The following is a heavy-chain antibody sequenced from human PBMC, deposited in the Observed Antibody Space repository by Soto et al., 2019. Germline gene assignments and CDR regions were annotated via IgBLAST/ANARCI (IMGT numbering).Heavy chain of an antibody. V-gene: IGHV3-23*01. D-gene: IGHD6-6*01. CDR1: GFTFSSYA. Sequence: PGGSLRLSCAASGFTFSSYAMSWVRQAPGKGLGWVSAISGSGGSTYYADSVKGRFTISRDNSKNTLYLQMNSLRAEDTAVYYCAKDPSSSSYYYYYMDVWGKGTTVTVS. J-gene: IGHJ6*03. CDR2: ISGSGGST. CDR3: AKDPSSSSYYYYYMDV.